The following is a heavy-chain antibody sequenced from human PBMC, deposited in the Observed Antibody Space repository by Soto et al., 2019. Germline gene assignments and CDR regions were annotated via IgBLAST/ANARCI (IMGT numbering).Heavy chain of an antibody. J-gene: IGHJ4*02. CDR1: GDSISSGNYY. V-gene: IGHV4-30-4*01. CDR3: ARAEFSTGPAFYGASRDFDY. Sequence: PSETLSLTCAVSGDSISSGNYYLSWIRHPPGKGLEWIGFIYYSWSTYYNPSLKSRVTISVDTSKNQFSLKLSSVTAADTAVYCCARAEFSTGPAFYGASRDFDYWGQGTMVTVSS. D-gene: IGHD4-17*01. CDR2: IYYSWST.